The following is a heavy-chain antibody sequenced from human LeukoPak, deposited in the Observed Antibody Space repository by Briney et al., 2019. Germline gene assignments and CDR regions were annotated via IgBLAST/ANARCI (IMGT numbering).Heavy chain of an antibody. D-gene: IGHD4-17*01. J-gene: IGHJ6*02. CDR3: ARALYGASYYYYYYGMDV. Sequence: ASVKVSCKASGGTFSSYAISWVRQVPGQGLEWMGGIIPIFGTANYAQKFQGRVTITADESTSTAYMELSSLRSEDTAVYYCARALYGASYYYYYYGMDVWGQGTTVTVSS. CDR1: GGTFSSYA. V-gene: IGHV1-69*13. CDR2: IIPIFGTA.